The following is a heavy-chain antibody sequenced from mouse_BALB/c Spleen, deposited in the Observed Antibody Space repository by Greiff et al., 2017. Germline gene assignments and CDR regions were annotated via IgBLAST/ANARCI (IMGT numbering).Heavy chain of an antibody. V-gene: IGHV1-82*01. CDR2: IYPGDGDT. CDR3: ARGAVTDY. CDR1: GYAFSSSW. J-gene: IGHJ2*01. Sequence: QVQLQQSGPELVKPGASVKISCKASGYAFSSSWMNWVKQRPGQGLEWIGRIYPGDGDTNYNGKFKGKATLTADKSSSTAYMQLSSLTSVDSAVYFCARGAVTDYWGQGTTLTVSS. D-gene: IGHD2-2*01.